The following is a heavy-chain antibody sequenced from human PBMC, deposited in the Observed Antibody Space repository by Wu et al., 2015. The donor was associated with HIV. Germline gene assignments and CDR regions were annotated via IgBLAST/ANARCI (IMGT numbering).Heavy chain of an antibody. J-gene: IGHJ3*02. CDR1: GYTFTDYY. Sequence: QVQLVQSGAEVKKPGASVKVSCQASGYTFTDYYIHWLRQAPGQGLEWMGWINPNSGGTNYAQKFHGRVTLTRDTSIGTAYMELSRLTSDDTAVYYCARDELFRVDDAFDMWGQGTLVIVSS. CDR3: ARDELFRVDDAFDM. CDR2: INPNSGGT. V-gene: IGHV1-2*02. D-gene: IGHD3-10*01.